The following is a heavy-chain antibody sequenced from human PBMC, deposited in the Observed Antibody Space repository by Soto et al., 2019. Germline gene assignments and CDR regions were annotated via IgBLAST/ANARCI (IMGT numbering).Heavy chain of an antibody. D-gene: IGHD3-10*01. Sequence: QVQLQQWGAGLLKPSETLSLTCAVYDGSSNNYYWSWIRQPPGKGLEWIGEINHSGSTNYNASLKSRVTISEDTSKKQFPQELRFVTAADTAVYYCARGGLIRGVLYYWGQGTLVTVSS. V-gene: IGHV4-34*01. J-gene: IGHJ4*02. CDR1: DGSSNNYY. CDR3: ARGGLIRGVLYY. CDR2: INHSGST.